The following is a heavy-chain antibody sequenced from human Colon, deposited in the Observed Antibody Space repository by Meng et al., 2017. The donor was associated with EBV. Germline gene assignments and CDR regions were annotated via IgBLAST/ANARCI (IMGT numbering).Heavy chain of an antibody. V-gene: IGHV4-34*01. Sequence: HVQFQQWGVGVLKPPETLARSCAVYGGSFRDYYWTWIRPPPGKGLEWIGEIDHRGNTKYNPSLKSRVTTSLDTSKKQFSLKVSSVTAADSAVYYCARRGPSGNFSPWSQGALVTVSS. CDR2: IDHRGNT. D-gene: IGHD3-10*01. CDR3: ARRGPSGNFSP. CDR1: GGSFRDYY. J-gene: IGHJ5*02.